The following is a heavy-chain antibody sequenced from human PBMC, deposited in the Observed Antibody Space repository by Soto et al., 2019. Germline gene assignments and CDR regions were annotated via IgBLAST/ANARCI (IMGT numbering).Heavy chain of an antibody. V-gene: IGHV1-8*01. CDR1: GYTFTSYD. CDR3: ESTPSGYDYHAFDI. CDR2: MNPNSGNT. Sequence: ASVKVSCKASGYTFTSYDINWVRQATGQGLEWMGWMNPNSGNTGYAQKYQGRVTMTRNTSISTAYMELSSLRSEDTAVYYSESTPSGYDYHAFDIWGQGTMVTVSS. D-gene: IGHD5-12*01. J-gene: IGHJ3*02.